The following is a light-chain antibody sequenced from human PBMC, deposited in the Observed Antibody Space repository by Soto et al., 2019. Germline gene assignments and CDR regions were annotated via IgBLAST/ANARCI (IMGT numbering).Light chain of an antibody. J-gene: IGLJ1*01. Sequence: QSVLTQPASVSGSPGQSITISCTGTTTDVGSYNLVSWYQQHPGRAPKLMIYEVSRRPSGVSNRFSGSKSGNTASLTISGLQAEDDADYYCCSWAGSNTFYFFGTGTKLTVL. CDR3: CSWAGSNTFYF. CDR2: EVS. V-gene: IGLV2-23*02. CDR1: TTDVGSYNL.